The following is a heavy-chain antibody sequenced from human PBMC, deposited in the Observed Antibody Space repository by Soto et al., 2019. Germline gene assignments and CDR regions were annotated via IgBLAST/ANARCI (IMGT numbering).Heavy chain of an antibody. Sequence: SVKVSCKASGGTFSSYAISWVRQAPGQGLEWMGGIIPIFGTANYAQKFQGRVTITADESTSTAYMELSSLRSEDTAVYYCARVGFWSGYYTYGMDVWGQGTTVTVSS. CDR1: GGTFSSYA. CDR2: IIPIFGTA. J-gene: IGHJ6*02. CDR3: ARVGFWSGYYTYGMDV. V-gene: IGHV1-69*13. D-gene: IGHD3-3*01.